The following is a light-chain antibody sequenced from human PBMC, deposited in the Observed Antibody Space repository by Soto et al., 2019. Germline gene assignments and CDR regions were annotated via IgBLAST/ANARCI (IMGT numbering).Light chain of an antibody. Sequence: PQSPNTLSLSPGESAPLSCRASQSISTFLAWYQQKPGQAPRLLIYGASTRATGIPDRFSGSGSGTDFTLTISRLEPEDFAVYYCQQYGSSPLTFGQGTKVDIK. CDR1: QSISTF. CDR3: QQYGSSPLT. J-gene: IGKJ1*01. CDR2: GAS. V-gene: IGKV3-20*01.